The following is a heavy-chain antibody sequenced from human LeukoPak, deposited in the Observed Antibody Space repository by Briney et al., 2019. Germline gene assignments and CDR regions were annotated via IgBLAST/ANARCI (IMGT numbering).Heavy chain of an antibody. D-gene: IGHD2-2*01. CDR2: IKQDGSET. CDR3: GSTNSFSY. V-gene: IGHV3-7*01. Sequence: GGSLRLSCAVSGFAFSNYWMNWARQAPGKGLEWVANIKQDGSETNYVDSVKGRFTISRDNAKNSLYLQMNSLRAEDTALYYCGSTNSFSYWGQGTLVTVSS. CDR1: GFAFSNYW. J-gene: IGHJ4*02.